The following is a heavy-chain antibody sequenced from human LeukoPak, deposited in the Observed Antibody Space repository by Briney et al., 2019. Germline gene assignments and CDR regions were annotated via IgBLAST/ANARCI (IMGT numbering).Heavy chain of an antibody. CDR1: GGSISSYY. CDR3: ARLILRGTSSKFDY. V-gene: IGHV4-59*08. Sequence: PSETLSLTCTVSGGSISSYYWSWIRQPPGKGLEWIGYIYYSGSTNYNPSLKSRVTISVDTSKNQFSLKLSSVTAADTAVYYCARLILRGTSSKFDYWGQGTLVTVSS. D-gene: IGHD2-2*01. CDR2: IYYSGST. J-gene: IGHJ4*02.